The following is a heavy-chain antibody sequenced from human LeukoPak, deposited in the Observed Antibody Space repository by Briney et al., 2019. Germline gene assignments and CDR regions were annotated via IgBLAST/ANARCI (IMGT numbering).Heavy chain of an antibody. CDR2: NSTSSNST. J-gene: IGHJ4*02. CDR1: ELTFSRYS. CDR3: ATAGHPGYDFWGGFAFYFDR. D-gene: IGHD3-3*01. Sequence: PGGSLRRSCAASELTFSRYSMSWVRQAPGKGLEWVAYNSTSSNSTFYADSVKGRLTISRDNARNSLYLQMNTLRAEDTALYFCATAGHPGYDFWGGFAFYFDRWGQGALVTVSS. V-gene: IGHV3-48*01.